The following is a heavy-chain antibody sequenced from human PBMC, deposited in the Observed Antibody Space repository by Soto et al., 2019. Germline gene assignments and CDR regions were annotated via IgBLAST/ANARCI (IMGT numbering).Heavy chain of an antibody. CDR3: AREDGSGSYPYYYYMDV. Sequence: ASVKVSCKASGSTLTGYYMHWVRQAPGQALEWKGWINPNSGGTNYAQKFRGWVTMTMDTSISTAYMELSRLRSDDTAVYYCAREDGSGSYPYYYYMDVWGKGTTVTVS. V-gene: IGHV1-2*04. D-gene: IGHD3-10*01. CDR2: INPNSGGT. CDR1: GSTLTGYY. J-gene: IGHJ6*03.